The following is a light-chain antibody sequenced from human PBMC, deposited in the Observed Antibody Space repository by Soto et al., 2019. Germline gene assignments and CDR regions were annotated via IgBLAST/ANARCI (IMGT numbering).Light chain of an antibody. Sequence: EIVLTQSPGTLSLSPGERTTLSCSASQSISSSYLAWYQQKPGQAPMLLVYGASSKATGIPDRFSGSGSGTDFTLTISRLEPEDFALYYCQQYSSTFWTLGQGTKVEIK. J-gene: IGKJ1*01. CDR2: GAS. CDR1: QSISSSY. CDR3: QQYSSTFWT. V-gene: IGKV3-20*01.